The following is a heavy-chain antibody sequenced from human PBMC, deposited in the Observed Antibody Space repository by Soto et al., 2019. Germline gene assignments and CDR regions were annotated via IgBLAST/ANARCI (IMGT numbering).Heavy chain of an antibody. CDR3: AKDRREGGNYGFYSDF. Sequence: PGWSLRLSCAASGFTFSSYGMTWVRQAPGKGLEWVSFSSATGAGTYYADSVKGRFTISRDNSKNTLYLQMTSLRADDTAVYYCAKDRREGGNYGFYSDFWGQGDLVTVSS. V-gene: IGHV3-23*01. CDR2: SSATGAGT. J-gene: IGHJ4*02. CDR1: GFTFSSYG. D-gene: IGHD1-7*01.